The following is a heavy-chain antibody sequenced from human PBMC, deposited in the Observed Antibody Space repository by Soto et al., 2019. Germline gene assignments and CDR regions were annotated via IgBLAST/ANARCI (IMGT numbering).Heavy chain of an antibody. CDR2: ISYDGSNK. CDR3: AKDLAGRWLQPSRLANY. V-gene: IGHV3-30*18. D-gene: IGHD3-10*01. J-gene: IGHJ4*02. Sequence: GSLRLSCAASRFTFSSYGMHWVRQAPGKGLEWVAVISYDGSNKYYADSVKGRFTISRDNSKNTLYLQMNSLRAEDTAVYYCAKDLAGRWLQPSRLANYWGQGTLVTVSS. CDR1: RFTFSSYG.